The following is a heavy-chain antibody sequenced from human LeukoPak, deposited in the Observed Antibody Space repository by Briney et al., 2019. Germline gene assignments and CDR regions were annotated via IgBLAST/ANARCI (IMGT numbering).Heavy chain of an antibody. D-gene: IGHD3-22*01. V-gene: IGHV4-34*01. Sequence: SETLSLTCAVYGGSFSGYYWSWIRRPPGKGLEWIGEINHSGSTNYNPSLKSRVTISVDTSKNQFSLKLSSVTAADTAVYYCARVAYYVSAKDAFDIWGQGTMVTVSS. CDR1: GGSFSGYY. J-gene: IGHJ3*02. CDR3: ARVAYYVSAKDAFDI. CDR2: INHSGST.